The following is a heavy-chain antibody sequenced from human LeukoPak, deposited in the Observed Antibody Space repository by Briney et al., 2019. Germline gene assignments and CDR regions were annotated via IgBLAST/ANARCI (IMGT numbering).Heavy chain of an antibody. Sequence: GGSLRLSCAASGFIFSNYAMSWVRQAPGKGLEWVSGISGSGGSTYYADSVKGRFTISRDNSKDTLYLQMNSLRAEDTAVYYCAKEGSSSWYSSYFDYWGQGTLVTVSS. CDR3: AKEGSSSWYSSYFDY. D-gene: IGHD6-13*01. J-gene: IGHJ4*02. V-gene: IGHV3-23*01. CDR2: ISGSGGST. CDR1: GFIFSNYA.